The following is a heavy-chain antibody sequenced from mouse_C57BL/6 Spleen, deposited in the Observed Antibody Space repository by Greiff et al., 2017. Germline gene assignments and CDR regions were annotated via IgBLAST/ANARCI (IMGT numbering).Heavy chain of an antibody. D-gene: IGHD2-1*01. V-gene: IGHV1-54*01. CDR1: GYAFTNYL. CDR3: ARSGYGNSRDYYAMDY. Sequence: QVQLQQSGAELVRPGTSVKVSCKASGYAFTNYLIEWVKQRPGQSLQWIGVINTGSGGTNYNGKFKGKATLTADKSYSTAYMQLSSLTSEDAAVYFCARSGYGNSRDYYAMDYWGQGTSVTVSS. J-gene: IGHJ4*01. CDR2: INTGSGGT.